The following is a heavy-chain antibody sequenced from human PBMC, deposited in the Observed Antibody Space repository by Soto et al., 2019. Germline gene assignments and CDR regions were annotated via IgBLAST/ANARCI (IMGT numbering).Heavy chain of an antibody. CDR1: GFTFSSYW. J-gene: IGHJ6*03. CDR2: IKQDGSEK. CDR3: ARDLTSSDYAGGYMDV. V-gene: IGHV3-7*01. Sequence: GGSLRLCCAASGFTFSSYWMSWVRQAPGKGLEWVANIKQDGSEKYYVVSVKGRFTISRDNAKNSLYLQMNSLRAEDTAVYYCARDLTSSDYAGGYMDVWGKGTTVTVS. D-gene: IGHD4-17*01.